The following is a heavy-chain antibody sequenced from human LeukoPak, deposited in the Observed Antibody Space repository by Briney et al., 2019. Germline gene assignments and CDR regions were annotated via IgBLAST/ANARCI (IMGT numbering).Heavy chain of an antibody. Sequence: SVKVSCKASGGTFSSYAISWVRQAPGQGLEWMGGIIPIFGTANYAQKFQGRVTITADKSTSTAYMELSSLRSEDTAVYYCARPRNGYSYGLSFDYWGQGTLVTVST. J-gene: IGHJ4*02. CDR3: ARPRNGYSYGLSFDY. CDR1: GGTFSSYA. V-gene: IGHV1-69*06. D-gene: IGHD5-18*01. CDR2: IIPIFGTA.